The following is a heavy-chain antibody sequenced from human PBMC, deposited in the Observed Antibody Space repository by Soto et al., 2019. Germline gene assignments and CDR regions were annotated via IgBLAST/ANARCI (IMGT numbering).Heavy chain of an antibody. Sequence: QVQLVQSGAEVKKPGSSVKVSCRASGGTFNSHTISWVRQAPGQGLEWMGGIMPMFGVTNYARKFQGRLTPMFADTNYARKSQGRLRMTANASTTTAYMEGSSLTSDDTAVYYCAGEGVPSSMSLPWMGYHYYGLDVWGQGTTVSVSS. CDR3: AGEGVPSSMSLPWMGYHYYGLDV. J-gene: IGHJ6*02. CDR2: IMPMFGVT. CDR1: GGTFNSHT. D-gene: IGHD2-2*01. V-gene: IGHV1-69*12.